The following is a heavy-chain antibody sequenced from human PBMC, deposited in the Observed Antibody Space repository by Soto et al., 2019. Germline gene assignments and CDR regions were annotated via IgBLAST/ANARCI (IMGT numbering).Heavy chain of an antibody. V-gene: IGHV3-74*01. CDR1: GFTIRNHW. CDR2: INAEGSAI. D-gene: IGHD6-13*01. Sequence: EVQLVESGGGLVQPGGSLRLSCAASGFTIRNHWMHWVRRAPGKGLVWVSRINAEGSAIHYADSVRGRFTISRDNAKKTLDLEKNGLRGEDTVVYFGESELAPGGLHSSSLMVVWGRGTTVSVCS. J-gene: IGHJ6*02. CDR3: ESELAPGGLHSSSLMVV.